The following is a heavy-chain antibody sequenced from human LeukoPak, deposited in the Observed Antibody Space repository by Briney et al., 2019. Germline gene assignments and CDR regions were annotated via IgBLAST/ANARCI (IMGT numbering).Heavy chain of an antibody. D-gene: IGHD3/OR15-3a*01. CDR3: AKAPWTDY. CDR2: IYSGGST. CDR1: GFTVSSNY. Sequence: GGSLGLSCAASGFTVSSNYMSWVRQAPGKGLEWVSIIYSGGSTYYADSVKGRFTISRDISKNTLYLQMNSLRAEDTAVYYCAKAPWTDYWGQGTLVTVSS. J-gene: IGHJ4*02. V-gene: IGHV3-66*01.